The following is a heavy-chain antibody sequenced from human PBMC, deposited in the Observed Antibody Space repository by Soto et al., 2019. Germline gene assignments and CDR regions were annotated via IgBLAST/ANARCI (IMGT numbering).Heavy chain of an antibody. V-gene: IGHV3-74*01. J-gene: IGHJ4*02. Sequence: EVQLVESGGGLVQPGGSLRLSCAASGFTFSSYWMHWVRQAPGKGLVWVSRLNGDGSTTNYADSVKDRFIISRDNAKNMLYLEMNSLRAEDTAVYYCARPRYDGSGTPFDHWGQGTLVTVSS. CDR3: ARPRYDGSGTPFDH. CDR1: GFTFSSYW. CDR2: LNGDGSTT. D-gene: IGHD3-22*01.